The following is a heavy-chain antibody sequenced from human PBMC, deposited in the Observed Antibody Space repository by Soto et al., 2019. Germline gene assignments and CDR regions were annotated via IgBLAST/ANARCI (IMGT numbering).Heavy chain of an antibody. D-gene: IGHD3-10*01. CDR2: INPSGGST. Sequence: GASVKVSCKTSTYTFTTYSFHWVRQAPGQGLEWMGIINPSGGSTRYAQKFQGRVTMTSDTSTGTVYMELSSLRSEDTAMYFCARSRGVPHYFDSWGQGTLVTVSS. V-gene: IGHV1-46*01. J-gene: IGHJ4*02. CDR1: TYTFTTYS. CDR3: ARSRGVPHYFDS.